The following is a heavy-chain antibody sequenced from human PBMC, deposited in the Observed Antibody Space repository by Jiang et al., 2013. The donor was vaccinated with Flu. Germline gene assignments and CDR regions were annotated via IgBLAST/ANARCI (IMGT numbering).Heavy chain of an antibody. CDR1: GDSVSSNSAA. Sequence: SQTLSLTCAISGDSVSSNSAAWNWIRQSPSRGLEWLGRTYYRSKWYNDYAVSVKSRITINPDTSKNQFSLQLNSVTPEDTAVYYCARGFSRGHMVRGPFDFWGQGTLVTVSS. CDR2: TYYRSKWYN. CDR3: ARGFSRGHMVRGPFDF. J-gene: IGHJ4*02. D-gene: IGHD3-10*01. V-gene: IGHV6-1*01.